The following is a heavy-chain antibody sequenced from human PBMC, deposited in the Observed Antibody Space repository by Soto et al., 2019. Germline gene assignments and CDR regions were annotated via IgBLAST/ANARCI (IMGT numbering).Heavy chain of an antibody. CDR3: ASGGAGSGPFTWELPDL. CDR1: GNTFTYRY. Sequence: QMQLVQSGAEVKKTGSSVTVSCKALGNTFTYRYLHWVRQAPGQALEWMGWITPFNGDVHYAQKFQERLTITTARSINTAYMRMSSLRSDDTAMYYCASGGAGSGPFTWELPDLWGQGTLVTVSS. CDR2: ITPFNGDV. D-gene: IGHD1-26*01. V-gene: IGHV1-45*02. J-gene: IGHJ5*02.